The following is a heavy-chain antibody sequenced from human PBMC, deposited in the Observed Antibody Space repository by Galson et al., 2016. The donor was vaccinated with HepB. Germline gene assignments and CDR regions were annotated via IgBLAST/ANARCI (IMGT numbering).Heavy chain of an antibody. CDR3: ARYYGNYRAFDY. D-gene: IGHD3-10*01. CDR2: IWYDGSKD. Sequence: SLRLSCAASGNTFSSHGMHWVRQAPGKGLERVALIWYDGSKDYYLESVKGRFAVSRDNSKNILYLQMNSLRAEDTAVYYCARYYGNYRAFDYWGQGILVTVSS. V-gene: IGHV3-33*04. CDR1: GNTFSSHG. J-gene: IGHJ4*02.